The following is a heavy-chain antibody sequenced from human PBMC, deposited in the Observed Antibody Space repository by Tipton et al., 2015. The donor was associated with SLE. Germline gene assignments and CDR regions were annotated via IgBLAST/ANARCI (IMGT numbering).Heavy chain of an antibody. J-gene: IGHJ4*02. CDR2: IYYSGST. D-gene: IGHD3-10*02. V-gene: IGHV4-39*07. Sequence: TLSLTCTVSGGSISSSSYYWGWIRQPPGKGLEWIGNIYYSGSTNYNPSLKSRVTISVDTSKNQFSLKLSSVTAADTAVYYCARGGGAAYVPLDYWGQGTLVTVSS. CDR3: ARGGGAAYVPLDY. CDR1: GGSISSSSYY.